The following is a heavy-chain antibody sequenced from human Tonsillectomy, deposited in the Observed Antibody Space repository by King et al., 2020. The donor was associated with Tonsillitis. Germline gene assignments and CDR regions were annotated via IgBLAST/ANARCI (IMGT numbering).Heavy chain of an antibody. Sequence: LQLQESGPGLVKPSETLSLTCTVSGGSIKTSSYYWGWIRQPPGKGLEWIGSIYYTGSTYYNPSLKSRVTMSVDTSKNQFSLRLSSVTAADTAIFYCAKHPEDDGSGSYGWYFDLWGRGTLVTVSS. CDR3: AKHPEDDGSGSYGWYFDL. V-gene: IGHV4-39*07. CDR2: IYYTGST. CDR1: GGSIKTSSYY. J-gene: IGHJ2*01. D-gene: IGHD3-10*01.